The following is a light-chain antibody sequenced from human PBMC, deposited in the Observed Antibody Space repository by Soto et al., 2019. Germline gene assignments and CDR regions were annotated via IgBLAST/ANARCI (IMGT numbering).Light chain of an antibody. Sequence: EIVLTQSPGTLSLSPGERATLSCRASQSVSSTYLAWYQQKPGQAPRLLIYGASSRATGIPDRFSGSGSGTDFTLTISRLEPEDVAVYYCQQYGSSSWTLGQGSKVDI. V-gene: IGKV3-20*01. J-gene: IGKJ1*01. CDR1: QSVSSTY. CDR2: GAS. CDR3: QQYGSSSWT.